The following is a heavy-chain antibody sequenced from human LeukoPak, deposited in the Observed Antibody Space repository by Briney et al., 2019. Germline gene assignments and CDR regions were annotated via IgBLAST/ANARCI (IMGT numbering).Heavy chain of an antibody. CDR1: GYTFTMYY. D-gene: IGHD3-16*01. CDR3: AREERGGVSWNLGGLFATYYTYYYMDV. V-gene: IGHV1-46*01. J-gene: IGHJ6*03. Sequence: ASVKVSCKASGYTFTMYYIHWVRQAPGQGLEWMGMINPSDGATTYARRFQGRVTMTRDMSTTTVYMDLRSRRPEDTAVYFCAREERGGVSWNLGGLFATYYTYYYMDVWGRGAAVTVSS. CDR2: INPSDGAT.